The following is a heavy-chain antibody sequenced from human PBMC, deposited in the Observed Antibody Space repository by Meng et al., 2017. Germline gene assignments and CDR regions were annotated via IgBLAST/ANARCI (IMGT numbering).Heavy chain of an antibody. CDR2: IIPIFGTA. CDR3: AMILRNSYGDYEDY. D-gene: IGHD4-17*01. V-gene: IGHV1-69*01. CDR1: GGTFSIYA. J-gene: IGHJ4*02. Sequence: QVPRVQFGAGGERPGYSGKVSCQASGGTFSIYAISWGQQAPGQRLEWMGGIIPIFGTANYAQKFQGRVTITADESTSTAYMELSSLRSEDTAVYYCAMILRNSYGDYEDYWGQGTLVTVSS.